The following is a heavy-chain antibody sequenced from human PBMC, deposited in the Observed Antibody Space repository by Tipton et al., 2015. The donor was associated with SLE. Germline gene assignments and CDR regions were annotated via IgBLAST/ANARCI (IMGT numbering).Heavy chain of an antibody. CDR2: IRYDGSNK. CDR1: GFTFSSYA. Sequence: SLRLSCAASGFTFSSYAMHWVRQAPGKGLEWVAFIRYDGSNKYYADSVKGRFTISRDNSKNTLYLQMNSLRAEDTAVYYCVGWYFDLWGRGTLVTVSS. CDR3: VGWYFDL. V-gene: IGHV3-30*04. J-gene: IGHJ2*01.